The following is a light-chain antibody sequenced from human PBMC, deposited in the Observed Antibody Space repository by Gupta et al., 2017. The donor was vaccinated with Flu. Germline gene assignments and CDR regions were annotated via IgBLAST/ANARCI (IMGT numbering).Light chain of an antibody. CDR1: SSDVGSYNL. J-gene: IGLJ3*02. V-gene: IGLV2-23*01. CDR2: EDN. CDR3: CSYAGSNTWV. Sequence: QSALTQPASVSGSPGQSITISCTGTSSDVGSYNLVSWYQQHPGKVPKFMIYEDNKRPAGISNRFSGSKSGNTASLTISGLQADDEADYYCCSYAGSNTWVFGGGTKLTVL.